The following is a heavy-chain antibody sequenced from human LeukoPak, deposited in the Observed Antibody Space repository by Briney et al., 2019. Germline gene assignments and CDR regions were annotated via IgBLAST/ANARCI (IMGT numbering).Heavy chain of an antibody. CDR3: AKDLDYYDSSGYYGSDY. J-gene: IGHJ4*02. Sequence: GGSLRLSCAASGFTFSSYAMHWVRQAPGKRLEWVAVISYDGSNKYYADSVKGRFTISRDNSKNTLYLQMNSLRAEDTAVYYCAKDLDYYDSSGYYGSDYWGQGTLVTVSS. V-gene: IGHV3-30-3*01. D-gene: IGHD3-22*01. CDR1: GFTFSSYA. CDR2: ISYDGSNK.